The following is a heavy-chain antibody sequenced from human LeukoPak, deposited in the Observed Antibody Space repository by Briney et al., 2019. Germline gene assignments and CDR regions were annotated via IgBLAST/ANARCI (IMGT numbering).Heavy chain of an antibody. J-gene: IGHJ4*02. CDR2: FYDSGST. CDR3: ARVRRTYFDY. V-gene: IGHV4-59*01. Sequence: SETLSLTCSVSVDSINSYYWTWIRQPPGKGLEWIGYFYDSGSTNYNPSLKSRVTISVGTSKNLLSLKLASVTAADTAVYYCARVRRTYFDYWGQGTLVTVSS. CDR1: VDSINSYY.